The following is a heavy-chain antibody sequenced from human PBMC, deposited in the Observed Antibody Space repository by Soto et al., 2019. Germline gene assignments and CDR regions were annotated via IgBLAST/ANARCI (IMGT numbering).Heavy chain of an antibody. J-gene: IGHJ5*02. V-gene: IGHV3-48*01. D-gene: IGHD5-12*01. CDR2: ISSSSRTM. CDR1: GFSFGGYS. Sequence: PEGWRRRSCSSCGFSFGGYSMNWVRQAPGKGLEGVSYISSSSRTMYCADSVKGRFTISRDNAKNSLYLQMNSLRAEDTAVYYCARESDADGYTSGWFDPWGNGT. CDR3: ARESDADGYTSGWFDP.